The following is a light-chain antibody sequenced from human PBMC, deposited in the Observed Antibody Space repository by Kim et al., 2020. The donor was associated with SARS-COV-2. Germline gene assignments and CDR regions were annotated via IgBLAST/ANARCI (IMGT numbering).Light chain of an antibody. CDR3: SSYTSSSDV. J-gene: IGLJ1*01. CDR2: DVS. V-gene: IGLV2-14*01. Sequence: QSALTQPASVSGSPGQSITISCTGTSSDVGGYNYVSWYQLHPGKAPKFMIYDVSKRPSGVSNRFSGSKSGNTASLTISGLQAEDEADYYCSSYTSSSDVFGTGTKVTVL. CDR1: SSDVGGYNY.